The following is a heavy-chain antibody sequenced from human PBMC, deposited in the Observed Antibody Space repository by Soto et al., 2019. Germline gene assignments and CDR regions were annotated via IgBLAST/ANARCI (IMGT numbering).Heavy chain of an antibody. V-gene: IGHV3-23*01. Sequence: PGGSLRLSCAASGFTFSSYAMSWVRQAPGKGLEWVSAISGSGGSTYYADSVKGRFTISRDNSKNTLYLQMNSLRAEDTAVYYCAKVPTDYYYYGMDVWGQGTTVTVSS. CDR1: GFTFSSYA. CDR2: ISGSGGST. CDR3: AKVPTDYYYYGMDV. J-gene: IGHJ6*02.